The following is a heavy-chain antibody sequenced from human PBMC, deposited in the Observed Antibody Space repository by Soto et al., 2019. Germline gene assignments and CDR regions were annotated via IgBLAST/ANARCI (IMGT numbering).Heavy chain of an antibody. CDR1: GFTFSSYG. D-gene: IGHD6-19*01. CDR3: AKDCNYSSGCCFDY. J-gene: IGHJ4*02. Sequence: QVQLVESGGGVVQPGRSLRLSCAASGFTFSSYGMHWVRQAPGKGLEWVAVISYDGSNKYYADSAKGRFTISRDNSKNTLYLQMNSLRAEDTAVYYCAKDCNYSSGCCFDYWGQGTLVTVSS. V-gene: IGHV3-30*18. CDR2: ISYDGSNK.